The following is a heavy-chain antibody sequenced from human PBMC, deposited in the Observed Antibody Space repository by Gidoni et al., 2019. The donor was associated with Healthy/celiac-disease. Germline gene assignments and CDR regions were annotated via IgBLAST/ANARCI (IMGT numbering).Heavy chain of an antibody. CDR3: ARDHGGYDYVAVAGMGVD. D-gene: IGHD6-19*01. CDR1: GYTFTGYY. V-gene: IGHV1-2*06. CDR2: INPNSGGT. Sequence: QVQLVQSGAEVKKPGASVKVSCKASGYTFTGYYMHWVRQAPGQGLEWMGRINPNSGGTNYAQKFQGRVTMTRDTSISTAYMELSRLRSDDTAVYYCARDHGGYDYVAVAGMGVDWGQGTLVTVSS. J-gene: IGHJ4*02.